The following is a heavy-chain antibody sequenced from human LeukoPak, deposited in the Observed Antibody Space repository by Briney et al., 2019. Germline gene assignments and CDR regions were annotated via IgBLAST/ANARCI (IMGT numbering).Heavy chain of an antibody. CDR3: ARLYCTNGVCYHVDY. V-gene: IGHV4-59*01. CDR2: IYYSGST. CDR1: GGSISSYY. J-gene: IGHJ4*02. Sequence: SETLSLTCTVSGGSISSYYWSWIRQPPGKGLEWVGYIYYSGSTNYNPSLKSRVTISVDTSKNQFSLKLSSVTAADTAVYYCARLYCTNGVCYHVDYWGQGTLVTVSS. D-gene: IGHD2-8*01.